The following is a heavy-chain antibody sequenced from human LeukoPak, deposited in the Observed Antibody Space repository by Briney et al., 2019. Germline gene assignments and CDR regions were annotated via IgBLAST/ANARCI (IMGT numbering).Heavy chain of an antibody. CDR3: AGLTVTNEKFDY. CDR2: IYYSGGT. J-gene: IGHJ4*02. CDR1: GGSISSYY. V-gene: IGHV4-59*01. Sequence: SETLSLTCTVSGGSISSYYWSWIRQPPGKGLEWIGYIYYSGGTNYSPSLKSRVTISVDTSKNQFSLKLSSVTAADTAVYYCAGLTVTNEKFDYWGQGTLVTVSS. D-gene: IGHD4-17*01.